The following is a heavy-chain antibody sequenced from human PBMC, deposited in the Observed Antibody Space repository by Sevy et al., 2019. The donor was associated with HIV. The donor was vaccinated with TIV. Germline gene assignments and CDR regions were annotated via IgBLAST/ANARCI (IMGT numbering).Heavy chain of an antibody. D-gene: IGHD3-22*01. Sequence: LSLTCAASGFTFDDYAMHWVRQAPGKGLEWVSGISWNSGSIGYADSVKGRFTISRDNAKNSLYLQMNSLRAEDTALDYCAKDKFYYDSSGYYFDYWGQGTLVTVSS. CDR3: AKDKFYYDSSGYYFDY. CDR1: GFTFDDYA. J-gene: IGHJ4*02. V-gene: IGHV3-9*01. CDR2: ISWNSGSI.